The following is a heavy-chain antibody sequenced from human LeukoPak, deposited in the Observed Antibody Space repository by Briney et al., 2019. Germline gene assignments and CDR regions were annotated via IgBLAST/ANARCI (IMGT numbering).Heavy chain of an antibody. Sequence: PSQTLSLTCTVSGGSISSGGYYWSWIRQHPGKGLEWIGRIYTSGSTNYNPSLKSRVTISVDTSKNQFSLKLSSVTAADTAVYYCATSNLDAFDIWGQGTMVTVSS. CDR2: IYTSGST. CDR1: GGSISSGGYY. V-gene: IGHV4-61*02. CDR3: ATSNLDAFDI. J-gene: IGHJ3*02.